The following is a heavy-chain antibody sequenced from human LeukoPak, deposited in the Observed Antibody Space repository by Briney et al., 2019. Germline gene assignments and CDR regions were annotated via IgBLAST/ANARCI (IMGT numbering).Heavy chain of an antibody. CDR1: GFTFSDFY. J-gene: IGHJ4*02. Sequence: GGSLRLSCAASGFTFSDFYMNWIRQAPGKGLEWVSYISGSSSNTNYADSVKGRFTISRDNAKNSLYLQMSSLRAEDTAVYYCAKEFNRGLPDYWGQGTLVTVPS. CDR2: ISGSSSNT. V-gene: IGHV3-11*06. CDR3: AKEFNRGLPDY. D-gene: IGHD2-21*01.